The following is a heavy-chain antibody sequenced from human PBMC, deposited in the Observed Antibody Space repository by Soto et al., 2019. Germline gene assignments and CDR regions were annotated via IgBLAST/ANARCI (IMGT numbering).Heavy chain of an antibody. J-gene: IGHJ4*02. CDR2: ISGSGVST. V-gene: IGHV3-23*01. CDR1: GFTFISHA. D-gene: IGHD3-22*01. CDR3: AKDTYYYDRSGYYTYDH. Sequence: GWSLRLSCAASGFTFISHAMSWVRQAPGKGLEWVSAISGSGVSTYYADSVKGRFTISRDNSRNTLDLQMNSLRAEDTAVYYCAKDTYYYDRSGYYTYDHWGQGTQVTVSS.